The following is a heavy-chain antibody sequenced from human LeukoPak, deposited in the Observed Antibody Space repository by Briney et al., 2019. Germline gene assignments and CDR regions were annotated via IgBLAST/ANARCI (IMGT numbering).Heavy chain of an antibody. CDR2: IYYSGST. Sequence: SETLSLTCTVSGGSISSYYWSWIRQPPGKGLEWIGYIYYSGSTNYNPSLKSRVTISVDTFKNQFSLKLSSVTAADTAVYYCAGLNYYDSSGYSSYAFDIWGQGTMVTVSS. J-gene: IGHJ3*02. V-gene: IGHV4-59*01. CDR3: AGLNYYDSSGYSSYAFDI. D-gene: IGHD3-22*01. CDR1: GGSISSYY.